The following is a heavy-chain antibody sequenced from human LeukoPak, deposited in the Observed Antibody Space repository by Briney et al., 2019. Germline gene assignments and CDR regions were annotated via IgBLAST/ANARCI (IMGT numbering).Heavy chain of an antibody. V-gene: IGHV4-39*01. Sequence: SETLSLTCTVYGGSISSSSYYWDWIRQPPGKGLEWIGSIYYSGSTYYNPSLKSRVTISVDTSKNQFSLNLSSVTAADTAVYYCARLYYDSSGYYQICYFDYWGQGTLFTVSS. CDR3: ARLYYDSSGYYQICYFDY. CDR1: GGSISSSSYY. CDR2: IYYSGST. J-gene: IGHJ4*02. D-gene: IGHD3-22*01.